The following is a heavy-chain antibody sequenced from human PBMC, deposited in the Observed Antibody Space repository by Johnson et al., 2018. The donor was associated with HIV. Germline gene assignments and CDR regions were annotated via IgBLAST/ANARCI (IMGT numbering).Heavy chain of an antibody. D-gene: IGHD5-12*01. CDR1: GFTVSSNN. CDR2: MSGDGSDK. V-gene: IGHV3-30*03. CDR3: ASEDSGYVPDAFDI. Sequence: QVQLVESGGGLVQPGGSLRLSCAASGFTVSSNNMSWVRQAPGKGLEWVAVMSGDGSDKYCADSVKGRFTISRDNSKNTRYLQMNSLRAEDTALYYCASEDSGYVPDAFDIWGQGTMVTVSS. J-gene: IGHJ3*02.